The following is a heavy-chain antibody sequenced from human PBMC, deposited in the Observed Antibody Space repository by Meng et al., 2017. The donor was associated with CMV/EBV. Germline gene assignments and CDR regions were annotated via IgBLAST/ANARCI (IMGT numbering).Heavy chain of an antibody. CDR3: ARGLGHAVDN. Sequence: CKAYGGTFSSYAISWVRQAPGQGLEGMGGISAIFGTANYAQKFKGRVTSTTDESTSTAYMELSSLRSEDTDVYYCARGLGHAVDNWGQGTLVTVSS. D-gene: IGHD5-12*01. CDR1: GGTFSSYA. V-gene: IGHV1-69*05. J-gene: IGHJ4*02. CDR2: ISAIFGTA.